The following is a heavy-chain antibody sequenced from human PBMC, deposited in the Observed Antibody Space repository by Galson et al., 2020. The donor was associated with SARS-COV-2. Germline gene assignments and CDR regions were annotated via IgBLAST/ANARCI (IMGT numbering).Heavy chain of an antibody. CDR1: GGSISSYY. CDR3: ARDWDYDSSGYYYRGAFDI. J-gene: IGHJ3*02. CDR2: IYYSGST. D-gene: IGHD3-22*01. Sequence: SETLSLTCTVSGGSISSYYWSWIRQPPGKGLEWIGYIYYSGSTNYNPSLKSRVTISVDTSKNQFSLKLSSVTAADTAVYYCARDWDYDSSGYYYRGAFDIWGQGTMVTVSS. V-gene: IGHV4-59*13.